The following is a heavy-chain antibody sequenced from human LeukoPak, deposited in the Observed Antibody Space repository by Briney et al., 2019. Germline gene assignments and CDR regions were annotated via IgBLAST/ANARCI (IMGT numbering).Heavy chain of an antibody. J-gene: IGHJ6*02. CDR1: GGSFSGYY. CDR3: ARDRGAYSSSWYYGMDV. D-gene: IGHD6-13*01. Sequence: SETLSLTCAVYGGSFSGYYWSWIRQPPGKGLEWIGEINHSGSTNYNPSLKSRVTISVDTSKNQFSLKLSSVTAADTAVYYCARDRGAYSSSWYYGMDVWGQGTTVTVSS. CDR2: INHSGST. V-gene: IGHV4-34*01.